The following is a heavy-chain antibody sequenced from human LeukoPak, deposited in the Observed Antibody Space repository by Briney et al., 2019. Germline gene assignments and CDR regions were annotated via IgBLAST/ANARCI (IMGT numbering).Heavy chain of an antibody. D-gene: IGHD3-22*01. J-gene: IGHJ5*02. CDR2: ISWNSGSI. Sequence: PGGSLRLSCAASGFTFDDYAMHWVRQAPGEGLEWVSGISWNSGSIGYADSVKGRFTISRHNAKNSLYLQMNSLRAEDAALYYCAKDSSCGYPNWFDPWGQGTLVTVSS. CDR3: AKDSSCGYPNWFDP. V-gene: IGHV3-9*01. CDR1: GFTFDDYA.